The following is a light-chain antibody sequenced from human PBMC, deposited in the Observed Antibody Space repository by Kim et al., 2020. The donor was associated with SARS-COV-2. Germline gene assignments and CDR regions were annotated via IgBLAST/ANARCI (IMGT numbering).Light chain of an antibody. V-gene: IGKV1-39*01. Sequence: YVGDRVTITCRASQSISSYLKWYQQKPGKAPKLLSYAASSLQSGVPSRFSGSGSVTDFTLTISSLQPEDFATYYSQQSYSTPRLTFGGGTKVYIK. CDR2: AAS. CDR3: QQSYSTPRLT. J-gene: IGKJ4*01. CDR1: QSISSY.